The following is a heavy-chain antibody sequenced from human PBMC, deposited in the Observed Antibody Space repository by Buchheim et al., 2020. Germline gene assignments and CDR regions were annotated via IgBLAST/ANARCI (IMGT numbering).Heavy chain of an antibody. CDR3: ARAHYYDVTGYYSYDFDY. Sequence: QVQLQESGPGLVKPSETLSVTCTVSGGSVTSGNFYWSWIRQPPGKGLEWIGYIYSSGSNNYHPSLKSRASISVDTYKNQFSLKLNSVTAADSAVYYCARAHYYDVTGYYSYDFDYWGQGT. D-gene: IGHD3-22*01. V-gene: IGHV4-61*01. J-gene: IGHJ4*02. CDR1: GGSVTSGNFY. CDR2: IYSSGSN.